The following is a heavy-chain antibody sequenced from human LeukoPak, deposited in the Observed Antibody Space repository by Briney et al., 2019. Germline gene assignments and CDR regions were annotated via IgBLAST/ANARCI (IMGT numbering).Heavy chain of an antibody. CDR1: GFTFSSYW. CDR2: ISTDGRST. J-gene: IGHJ4*02. CDR3: AREVAVTGTPSLDN. V-gene: IGHV3-74*01. Sequence: GSLRLSCAASGFTFSSYWMHWVRQAPGKGLVWVSRISTDGRSTNYADSVRGRFTLSRDNAKNSLYLQMNSLRVEDTAIYYCAREVAVTGTPSLDNWGQGTLVTVSS. D-gene: IGHD6-19*01.